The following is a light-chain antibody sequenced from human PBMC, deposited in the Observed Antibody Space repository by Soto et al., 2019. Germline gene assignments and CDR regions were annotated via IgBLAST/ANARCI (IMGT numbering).Light chain of an antibody. CDR2: KAS. CDR3: QHYKTYSRT. CDR1: QSISPW. J-gene: IGKJ1*01. Sequence: DIQMTQSPSTLSASVGDRVTITCRASQSISPWLAWYQQKPGKAPKLLIYKASSLESGVPSRFSGSGSGTAFTLTISSLQPDDFATYYCQHYKTYSRTFGQGTKVEIK. V-gene: IGKV1-5*03.